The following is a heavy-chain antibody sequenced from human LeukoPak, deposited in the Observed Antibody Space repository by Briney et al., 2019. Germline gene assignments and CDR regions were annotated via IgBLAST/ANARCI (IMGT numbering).Heavy chain of an antibody. CDR1: GFTFSNYA. Sequence: GGSLRLSCAASGFTFSNYAMTWVRQAPGKGLEWVSAISGSGLTTYYADSVKGRFTTSRDNSKNTLYLQMSSLRADDTAVYYCAKANYDFWSTYYSGYYFDYWGQGTLVTVSS. CDR3: AKANYDFWSTYYSGYYFDY. D-gene: IGHD3-3*01. CDR2: ISGSGLTT. J-gene: IGHJ4*02. V-gene: IGHV3-23*01.